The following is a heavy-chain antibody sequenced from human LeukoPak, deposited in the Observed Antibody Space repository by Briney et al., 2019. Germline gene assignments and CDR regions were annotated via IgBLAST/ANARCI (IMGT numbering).Heavy chain of an antibody. Sequence: GSLRLSCAASGFTFSRYWMHWVRQAPGKGLVWVSRISSDGSSTTYADSVKGRFTISRDDAKNTLYLQMNSLRAEDTAVYYCVRARSILDRVFYWGQGTLVTVSS. V-gene: IGHV3-74*01. CDR3: VRARSILDRVFY. J-gene: IGHJ4*02. CDR1: GFTFSRYW. D-gene: IGHD1-26*01. CDR2: ISSDGSST.